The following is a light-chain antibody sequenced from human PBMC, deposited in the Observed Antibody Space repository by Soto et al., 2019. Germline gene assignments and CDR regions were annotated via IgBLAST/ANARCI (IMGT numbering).Light chain of an antibody. V-gene: IGKV3-20*01. J-gene: IGKJ1*01. Sequence: EVGLTQSPGTLSLSPGERATLSCRASQSVSSSYLAWYQHKPGQAPRPLIYGASSRATGIPVRFSGSGSGTDFTLTISNLQSEDFAVYYCQRYDHWPPWTFGQGTKVDNK. CDR3: QRYDHWPPWT. CDR2: GAS. CDR1: QSVSSSY.